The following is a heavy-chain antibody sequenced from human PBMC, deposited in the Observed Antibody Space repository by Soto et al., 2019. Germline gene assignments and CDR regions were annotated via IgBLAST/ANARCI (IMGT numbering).Heavy chain of an antibody. V-gene: IGHV1-3*01. J-gene: IGHJ6*02. CDR1: GYTFTSYA. CDR3: AGRYCSGGSCYDEWNYYYYGMDV. D-gene: IGHD2-15*01. Sequence: ASVKVSCKASGYTFTSYAMHWVRQAPGQRLEWMGWINAGNGNTKYSQKFQGRVTITRDTSASTAYMELSSLRSEDTAVYYCAGRYCSGGSCYDEWNYYYYGMDVWGQGTMVTVSS. CDR2: INAGNGNT.